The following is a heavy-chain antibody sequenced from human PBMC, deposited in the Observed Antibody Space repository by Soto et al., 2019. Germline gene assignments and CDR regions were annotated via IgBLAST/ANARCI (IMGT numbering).Heavy chain of an antibody. J-gene: IGHJ6*03. Sequence: EVQLVESGGGLVQPGGSLRLSCAASGFTFSSYWMHWVRQAPGKGLVWVSRINSDGSSTSYADSVKGRFTISRDNAKNTLYLQMNSLRADDTAVYYCTRDSLVVSRYYYYYYMDVWGKGTTVTVSS. V-gene: IGHV3-74*01. CDR3: TRDSLVVSRYYYYYYMDV. CDR1: GFTFSSYW. D-gene: IGHD2-21*01. CDR2: INSDGSST.